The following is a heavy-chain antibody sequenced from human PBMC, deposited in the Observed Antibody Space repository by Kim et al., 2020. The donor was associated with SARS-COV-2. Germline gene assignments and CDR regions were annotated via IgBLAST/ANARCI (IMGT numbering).Heavy chain of an antibody. D-gene: IGHD6-13*01. CDR3: ARGPDSSSWYFSY. V-gene: IGHV3-48*03. CDR1: GFTFSSYE. CDR2: ISSSGSTI. Sequence: GGSLRLSCAASGFTFSSYEMNWVRQAPGKGLEWVSYISSSGSTIYYADSVKGRFTISRDNAKNSLYLQMNSLRAEDTAVYYCARGPDSSSWYFSYWGQGTLVTVSS. J-gene: IGHJ4*02.